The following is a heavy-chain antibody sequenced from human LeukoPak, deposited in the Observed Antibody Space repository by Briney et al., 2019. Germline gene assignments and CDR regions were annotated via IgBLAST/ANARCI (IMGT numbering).Heavy chain of an antibody. CDR1: GFTFSSYS. CDR3: ARVAVADYGQGDGKNYYHYFYMDV. J-gene: IGHJ6*03. Sequence: GGSLRLSCAASGFTFSSYSMNWVRQAPGKGLEWVSSITSSSSYIYYADSVKGRFTISRDNAKNSLYLQMNSLRAEDTAVYYCARVAVADYGQGDGKNYYHYFYMDVWGKGTTVTVSS. V-gene: IGHV3-21*04. CDR2: ITSSSSYI. D-gene: IGHD6-19*01.